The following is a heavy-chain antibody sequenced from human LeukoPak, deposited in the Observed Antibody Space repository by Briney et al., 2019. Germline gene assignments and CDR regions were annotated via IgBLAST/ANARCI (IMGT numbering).Heavy chain of an antibody. J-gene: IGHJ1*01. V-gene: IGHV3-48*04. CDR1: GFTFGSYT. Sequence: GGSLRPSCAASGFTFGSYTMDWVRQVPGKGLEWVSYISTRSRTIFYADSVKGRFTISRDNAKNTLYLQMNSLRAEDTAVYYCARVPITLAGTKDAKYFQHWGQGTLVTVSS. CDR2: ISTRSRTI. CDR3: ARVPITLAGTKDAKYFQH. D-gene: IGHD6-19*01.